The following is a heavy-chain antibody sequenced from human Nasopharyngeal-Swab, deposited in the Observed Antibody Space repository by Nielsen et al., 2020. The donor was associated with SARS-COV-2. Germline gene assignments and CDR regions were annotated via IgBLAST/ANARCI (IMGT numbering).Heavy chain of an antibody. CDR3: AREDTDYYDSSGYFDY. V-gene: IGHV3-11*01. CDR2: ISSSGSTI. Sequence: GESLKISCAASGFTFSDYYMSWIRQAPGKGLEWVSYISSSGSTIYYADSVKGRFTISRDNAKNSLYLKMNSLRAEDTAVYYCAREDTDYYDSSGYFDYWGQGTLVTVSS. CDR1: GFTFSDYY. J-gene: IGHJ4*02. D-gene: IGHD3-22*01.